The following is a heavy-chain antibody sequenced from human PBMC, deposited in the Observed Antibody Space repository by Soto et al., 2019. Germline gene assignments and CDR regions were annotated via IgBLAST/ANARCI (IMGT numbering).Heavy chain of an antibody. Sequence: QVQLQESGPGLVKPSQTLSLTCTVSGGSISSGGYYWSWIRQHPGKGLEWIGYIYYSGSTYYNPSLKSRVTISLDTSKNQFSLKLSSVTAADTAVYYCARATGPVVVPAAVDYWGQGTLVTVSS. J-gene: IGHJ4*02. D-gene: IGHD2-2*01. CDR1: GGSISSGGYY. CDR3: ARATGPVVVPAAVDY. CDR2: IYYSGST. V-gene: IGHV4-31*03.